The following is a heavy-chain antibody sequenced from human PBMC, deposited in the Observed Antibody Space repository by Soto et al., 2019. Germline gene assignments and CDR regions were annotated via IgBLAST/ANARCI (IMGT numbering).Heavy chain of an antibody. J-gene: IGHJ4*02. V-gene: IGHV4-34*01. CDR3: ARGYYFGY. CDR2: INHSGST. CDR1: GGSFSDYY. Sequence: QVQLQQWGAGLLKPSETLSLTCAVYGGSFSDYYWNWIRQPPGKGLEWIGEINHSGSTNYNPSLKSRVTISVDTSKNQFSLKLSPVTAADTAVYYCARGYYFGYWGQGTLVTVSS.